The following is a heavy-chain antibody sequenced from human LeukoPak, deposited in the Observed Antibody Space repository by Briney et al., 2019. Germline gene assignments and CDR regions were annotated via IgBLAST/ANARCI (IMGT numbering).Heavy chain of an antibody. D-gene: IGHD4-23*01. Sequence: PSETLSLTCTVSGGSISSYYWSWIRQPPGKGLEWIGYIYYSGSTNYNPSLKSRVTISVDTSKNQFSLKLSSVTAADTAVYYCARETTVVTGDAFDIWGQGTVVTVSS. CDR1: GGSISSYY. CDR2: IYYSGST. CDR3: ARETTVVTGDAFDI. J-gene: IGHJ3*02. V-gene: IGHV4-59*01.